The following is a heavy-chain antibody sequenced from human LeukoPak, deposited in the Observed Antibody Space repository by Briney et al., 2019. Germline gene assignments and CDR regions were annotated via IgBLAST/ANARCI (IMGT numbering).Heavy chain of an antibody. CDR1: GFTFSSYA. CDR2: ISGSGGST. CDR3: AKDRLVGITMIVVD. Sequence: GGSLRLSCAASGFTFSSYAMSWVRQAPGKGLEWVSAISGSGGSTYYADSVKGRFTISRDNSKNTLYLQMNSLRAEDTAVYYRAKDRLVGITMIVVDWGQGTLVTVSS. J-gene: IGHJ4*02. D-gene: IGHD3-22*01. V-gene: IGHV3-23*01.